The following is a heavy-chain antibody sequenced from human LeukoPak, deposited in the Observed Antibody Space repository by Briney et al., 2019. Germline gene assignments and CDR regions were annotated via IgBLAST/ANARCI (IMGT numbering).Heavy chain of an antibody. D-gene: IGHD3-22*01. CDR1: GFTFSSYA. V-gene: IGHV3-23*01. CDR2: ISGSGGST. J-gene: IGHJ4*02. Sequence: GSLRLSCAASGFTFSSYAMSWVRQAPGKGLEWVSAISGSGGSTYYADSVKGRFTISRNNSKNTLYLQMNSLRAEDTAVYYCAKDLREGYYDSSGYGYFDYWGQGTLVTVSS. CDR3: AKDLREGYYDSSGYGYFDY.